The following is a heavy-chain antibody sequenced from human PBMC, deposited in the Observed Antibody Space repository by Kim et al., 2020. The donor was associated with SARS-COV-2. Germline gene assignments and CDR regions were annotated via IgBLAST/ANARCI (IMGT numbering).Heavy chain of an antibody. Sequence: ASVKVSCKASGYTFTSYGISWVRQAPGQGLEWMGWISAYNGNPNNAQKLQERVTMTTATSTSTAYMELRSLRSDDTAVFYCAGDQGATNYDILTGYYSEWYFDLWGRGTLVTVSS. V-gene: IGHV1-18*04. D-gene: IGHD3-9*01. CDR3: AGDQGATNYDILTGYYSEWYFDL. CDR2: ISAYNGNP. J-gene: IGHJ2*01. CDR1: GYTFTSYG.